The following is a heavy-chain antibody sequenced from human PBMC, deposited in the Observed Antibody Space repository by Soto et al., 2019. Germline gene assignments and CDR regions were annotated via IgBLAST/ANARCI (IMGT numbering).Heavy chain of an antibody. CDR1: GGSISSYY. J-gene: IGHJ4*02. V-gene: IGHV4-59*01. Sequence: SETLSLTCTVSGGSISSYYWSWIRQPPGKGLEWIGYIYYSGITDYDPSLKSRVTISVDTSKSQFSLKLSSVTAADTAVYYCARGGGVYYFDYWGQGTLVTVSS. CDR2: IYYSGIT. D-gene: IGHD2-8*02. CDR3: ARGGGVYYFDY.